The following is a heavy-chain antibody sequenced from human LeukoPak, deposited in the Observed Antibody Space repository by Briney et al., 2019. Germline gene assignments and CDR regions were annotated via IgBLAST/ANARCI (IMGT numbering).Heavy chain of an antibody. Sequence: PSQTLSLTCTVSGGSISSGGYYWSWIRQHPGKGLEWIGYIYYSGSTYYNPSLKSRVTISVDKSKNQFSLKLSSVTAADTAVYYCARAAINYYGDYVGLGYWGQGTLVTVSS. D-gene: IGHD4-17*01. CDR2: IYYSGST. V-gene: IGHV4-31*03. CDR3: ARAAINYYGDYVGLGY. J-gene: IGHJ4*02. CDR1: GGSISSGGYY.